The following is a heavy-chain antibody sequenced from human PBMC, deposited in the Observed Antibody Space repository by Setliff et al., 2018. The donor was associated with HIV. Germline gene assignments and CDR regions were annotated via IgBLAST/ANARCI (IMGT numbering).Heavy chain of an antibody. CDR3: ARHRDPPGTRWIFYYYYMDL. CDR1: GGSVSSSSYY. Sequence: SETLSLTCTVSGGSVSSSSYYWGWLRQPPGKGLEWIGSIYYSGSTYYNPSLKSRVSISVDTSKNQFSLKLSSVTAADTGVYYCARHRDPPGTRWIFYYYYMDLWGEGTTVTVSS. J-gene: IGHJ6*03. CDR2: IYYSGST. V-gene: IGHV4-39*01. D-gene: IGHD5-12*01.